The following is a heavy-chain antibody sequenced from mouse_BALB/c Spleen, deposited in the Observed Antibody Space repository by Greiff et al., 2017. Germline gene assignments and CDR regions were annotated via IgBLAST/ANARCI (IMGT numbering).Heavy chain of an antibody. CDR3: AKERTNWDRGAMDY. D-gene: IGHD4-1*01. J-gene: IGHJ4*01. Sequence: EVKLMESGGGLVQPGGSRKLSCAASGFTFSSFGMHWVRQAPEKGLEWVAYISSGSSTIYYADTVKGRFTISRDNAKNTLYLQMSSLRSEDTAMYYCAKERTNWDRGAMDYWGQGTSVTVSS. CDR1: GFTFSSFG. V-gene: IGHV5-17*02. CDR2: ISSGSSTI.